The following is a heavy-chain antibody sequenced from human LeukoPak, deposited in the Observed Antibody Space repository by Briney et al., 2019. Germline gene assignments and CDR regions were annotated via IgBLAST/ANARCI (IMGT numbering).Heavy chain of an antibody. CDR2: ISSSGSTI. V-gene: IGHV3-48*03. CDR1: GFTFSSYE. CDR3: ASAAPMIVGIDY. Sequence: PGGSQGLSCAASGFTFSSYEMNWVRQAPGKGLEWVSYISSSGSTIYYADSVKGRFTISRDNAKNSLYLQMNSLRAEDTAVYYCASAAPMIVGIDYWGQGTLVTVSS. D-gene: IGHD3-22*01. J-gene: IGHJ4*02.